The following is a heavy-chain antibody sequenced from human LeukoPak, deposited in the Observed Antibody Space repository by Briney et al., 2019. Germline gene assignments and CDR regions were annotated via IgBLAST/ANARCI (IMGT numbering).Heavy chain of an antibody. CDR2: IYYSGST. CDR1: GGSISSSSYY. D-gene: IGHD3-3*01. J-gene: IGHJ4*02. CDR3: ARRLFSVVTPTYFDY. V-gene: IGHV4-39*01. Sequence: PSETLSLTCTVSGGSISSSSYYWGWIRQPPGKGLEWIGSIYYSGSTYYNPSLKSRVTISVDTSKNQFSLKLSSVTAADTAVYYCARRLFSVVTPTYFDYWGQGTLVTVSS.